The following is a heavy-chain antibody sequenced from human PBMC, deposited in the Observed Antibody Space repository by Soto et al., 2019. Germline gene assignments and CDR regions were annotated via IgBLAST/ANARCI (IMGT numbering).Heavy chain of an antibody. CDR1: GYSFHNSG. D-gene: IGHD1-1*01. Sequence: QVQLVQSGPELKKPGASVKVSCKTSGYSFHNSGISWVRQAPGQGLEWMVWISVFNGYAHSAQKFQGRVIMTADTFTSTAYMEFRGLRSDDTAMYYCSKNGPTWFASWGQGTPVTVSS. CDR2: ISVFNGYA. J-gene: IGHJ5*01. CDR3: SKNGPTWFAS. V-gene: IGHV1-18*01.